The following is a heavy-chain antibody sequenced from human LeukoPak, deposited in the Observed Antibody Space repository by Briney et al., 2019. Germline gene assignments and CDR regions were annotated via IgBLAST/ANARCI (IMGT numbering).Heavy chain of an antibody. CDR2: FSESGNT. V-gene: IGHV4-39*01. CDR1: GVSITTIDYF. Sequence: AETLSLTCSVSGVSITTIDYFWTLIRQPPGKGLEWIGSFSESGNTYSNPSLKTRVTLLRDTSKNQFSLMLNSVPAADTAVYFCASTYYYNSATPNWFDTWGQGVVVTVSS. J-gene: IGHJ5*02. CDR3: ASTYYYNSATPNWFDT. D-gene: IGHD3-10*01.